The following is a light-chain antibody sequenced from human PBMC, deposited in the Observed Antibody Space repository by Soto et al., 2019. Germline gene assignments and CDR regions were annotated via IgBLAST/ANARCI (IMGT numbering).Light chain of an antibody. V-gene: IGLV2-14*01. CDR1: SGDIGSYNR. CDR3: SSYTNINTRACV. Sequence: QSALTQPASVSGSPGQSITISCTGTSGDIGSYNRVSWYQQHPGKAPKLIIYEVTDRPSGVSNRFSGSTSGNTASLTISGLQAEDEAEYYGSSYTNINTRACVFGTGTKVTVL. CDR2: EVT. J-gene: IGLJ1*01.